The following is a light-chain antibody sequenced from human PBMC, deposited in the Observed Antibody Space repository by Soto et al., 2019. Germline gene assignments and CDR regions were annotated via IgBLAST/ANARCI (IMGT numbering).Light chain of an antibody. J-gene: IGLJ2*01. CDR3: SSYTSSTTLDV. Sequence: QSALTQPASVSGSPGQSITISCTGTSSNVGGHNYVSWYQQHPGKAPKRMIYEVSNRPSGVSNRFSGSKSDNTASLTISGLQAEDDADYYCSSYTSSTTLDVFGGGTKLTVL. V-gene: IGLV2-14*01. CDR1: SSNVGGHNY. CDR2: EVS.